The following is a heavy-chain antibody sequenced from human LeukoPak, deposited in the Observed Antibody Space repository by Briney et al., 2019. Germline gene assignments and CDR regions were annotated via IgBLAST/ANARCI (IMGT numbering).Heavy chain of an antibody. CDR1: RFTFDDYA. CDR3: AKGYYGSGSYYDY. CDR2: ISWNSGSI. Sequence: PGGSLRLSCAASRFTFDDYAMHWVRQAPGKGLEWVSGISWNSGSIGYADSVKGRFTISRDNAKNSLYLQMNSLRAEDTALYYCAKGYYGSGSYYDYWGQGTLVTVSS. J-gene: IGHJ4*02. D-gene: IGHD3-10*01. V-gene: IGHV3-9*01.